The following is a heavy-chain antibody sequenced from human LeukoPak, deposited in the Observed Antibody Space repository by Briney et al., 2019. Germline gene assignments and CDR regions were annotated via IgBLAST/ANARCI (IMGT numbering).Heavy chain of an antibody. CDR1: GFTFSSYA. J-gene: IGHJ3*02. V-gene: IGHV4-34*01. CDR3: ARTCSSTSCQGAFDI. Sequence: GSLRLSCAASGFTFSSYAMSWIRQPPGKGLEWIGEINHSGSTNYNPSLKSRVTISVDTSKNQFSLKLSSVTAADTAVYYCARTCSSTSCQGAFDIWGQGTMVTVSS. D-gene: IGHD2-2*01. CDR2: INHSGST.